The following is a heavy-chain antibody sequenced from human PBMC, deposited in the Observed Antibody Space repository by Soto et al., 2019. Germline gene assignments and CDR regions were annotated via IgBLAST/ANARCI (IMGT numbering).Heavy chain of an antibody. CDR3: ARDRNTRGGGGGSGSYDHDYYYGMDF. J-gene: IGHJ6*02. CDR1: GYTLTSYY. CDR2: LNPSGGST. D-gene: IGHD3-10*01. Sequence: ASVKVSCKASGYTLTSYYMHWVRQAPGQGLEWMGILNPSGGSTSYAQKFQGRVTMTRDTSTSTDYMELSSLRSEDTAVYYCARDRNTRGGGGGSGSYDHDYYYGMDFWG. V-gene: IGHV1-46*01.